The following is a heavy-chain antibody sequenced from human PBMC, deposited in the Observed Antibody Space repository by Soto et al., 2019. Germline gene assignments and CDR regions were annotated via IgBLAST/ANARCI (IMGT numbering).Heavy chain of an antibody. D-gene: IGHD3-22*01. J-gene: IGHJ6*04. CDR3: ARPPEGGYSSTHHYYYSLNV. CDR1: GGTFRSYS. Sequence: GASVKVSCKASGGTFRSYSISWVRQAPGQGLEWMGGIIPIFDIINYAQKFQGRVTITADESTSTAYMELSSLGSDYTAVYYCARPPEGGYSSTHHYYYSLNVWRKGTTVGVSS. CDR2: IIPIFDII. V-gene: IGHV1-69*13.